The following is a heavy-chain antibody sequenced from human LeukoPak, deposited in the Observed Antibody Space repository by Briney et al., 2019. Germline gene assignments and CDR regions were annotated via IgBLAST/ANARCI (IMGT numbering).Heavy chain of an antibody. D-gene: IGHD2-15*01. CDR3: ARFFCSGGSCYLDY. CDR1: GFTFSSYS. V-gene: IGHV3-21*01. J-gene: IGHJ4*02. Sequence: PGGSLRLSCAASGFTFSSYSMNWVRQAPGKGLEWDSSISSSSSYIYYADSVTGRFTISRDNAKNSLYLQMNSLRAEDTAVYYCARFFCSGGSCYLDYWGQGTLVTVSS. CDR2: ISSSSSYI.